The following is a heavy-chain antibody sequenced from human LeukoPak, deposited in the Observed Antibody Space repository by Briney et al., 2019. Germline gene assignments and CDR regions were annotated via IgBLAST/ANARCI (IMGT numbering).Heavy chain of an antibody. Sequence: SETLSLTCAVYGVSFGGYYWNWVRQPPGKGLEWIGQINESGNTNYSPSLKSRVSMSVDTSKKQFSLKLSSVTAADTAVYYCARASAYSISSGVNLWGQGSLVTVSS. J-gene: IGHJ5*02. CDR3: ARASAYSISSGVNL. V-gene: IGHV4-34*01. D-gene: IGHD6-6*01. CDR1: GVSFGGYY. CDR2: INESGNT.